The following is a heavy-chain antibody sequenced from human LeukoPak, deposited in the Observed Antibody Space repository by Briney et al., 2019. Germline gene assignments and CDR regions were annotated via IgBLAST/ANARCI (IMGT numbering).Heavy chain of an antibody. J-gene: IGHJ4*02. D-gene: IGHD3-10*01. Sequence: PSETLSLTCTVSGGSIRTTSYYWGWIRQSPGREPEWIGSIYFSGSTYYNPSLESRVTISVDTFNNQFSLRLSSVTAADTAVYYCARGGSYWDYWGQGTLVTVSS. CDR2: IYFSGST. V-gene: IGHV4-39*07. CDR1: GGSIRTTSYY. CDR3: ARGGSYWDY.